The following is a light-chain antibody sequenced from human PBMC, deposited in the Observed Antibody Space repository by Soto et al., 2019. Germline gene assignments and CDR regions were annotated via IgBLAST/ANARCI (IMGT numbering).Light chain of an antibody. Sequence: GGYDYVSWYQQRPGKAPKLMIYEVRYRPSGVSNRFSGSKSGNTASLTISGLQAEDEADYYCCSYTRTSNHYFFGSGTKVTVL. V-gene: IGLV2-14*01. CDR3: CSYTRTSNHYF. CDR1: GGYDY. CDR2: EVR. J-gene: IGLJ1*01.